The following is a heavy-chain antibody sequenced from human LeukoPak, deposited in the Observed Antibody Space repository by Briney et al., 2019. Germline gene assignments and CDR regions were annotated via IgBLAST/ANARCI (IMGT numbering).Heavy chain of an antibody. J-gene: IGHJ3*02. D-gene: IGHD6-19*01. CDR3: ARGFFYQWLARGAFDI. CDR2: IIHSGST. V-gene: IGHV4-39*02. Sequence: KPSETLSLTCTVSDGSISSSSYYWGWIRQPPGKGLEWIGEIIHSGSTNYNPSLKSRVTISVDTSKKHFSLKLSSVTAADTAVYYCARGFFYQWLARGAFDIWGQGTMVSVSS. CDR1: DGSISSSSYY.